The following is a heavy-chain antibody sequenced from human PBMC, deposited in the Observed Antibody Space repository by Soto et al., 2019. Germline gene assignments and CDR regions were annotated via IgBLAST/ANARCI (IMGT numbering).Heavy chain of an antibody. CDR2: IWYDGSNK. D-gene: IGHD6-13*01. CDR1: GFTFSSYG. Sequence: GGSLRLSCAASGFTFSSYGMHWVRQAPGKGLEWVAVIWYDGSNKYYGDSVKGRFTISRDNSKNTLYLQMNSLRAEDTAVYYCARDSGGIAAAVTYYYYGMDVWGQGTTVTVSS. J-gene: IGHJ6*02. CDR3: ARDSGGIAAAVTYYYYGMDV. V-gene: IGHV3-33*01.